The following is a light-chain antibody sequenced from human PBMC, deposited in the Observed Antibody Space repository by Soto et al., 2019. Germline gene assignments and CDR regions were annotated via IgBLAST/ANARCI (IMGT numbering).Light chain of an antibody. CDR2: AAS. V-gene: IGKV1-39*01. CDR3: QQSYSTPVI. J-gene: IGKJ2*01. Sequence: DIQMTQSPSSLSASVGDTVTITCRASQSISSYLNWYQQQQGKAPKLLIYAASSLQSGVPSRFSGSGSGTDFTLTISTLQPEDSATYYCQQSYSTPVIFGQGTKLEI. CDR1: QSISSY.